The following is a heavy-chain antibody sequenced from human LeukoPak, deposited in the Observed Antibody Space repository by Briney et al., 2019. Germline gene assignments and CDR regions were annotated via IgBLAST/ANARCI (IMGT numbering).Heavy chain of an antibody. CDR3: ARGSSGYYYDSSGPDLDY. Sequence: ASETLSLTCTVSGGSISSYYWSWIRQPPGKGLEWIGYIYYSGSTNYNPSLKSRVTISVDTSKNQFSLKLSSVTAADTAVYYCARGSSGYYYDSSGPDLDYWGQGTLVTVSS. J-gene: IGHJ4*02. V-gene: IGHV4-59*01. CDR1: GGSISSYY. CDR2: IYYSGST. D-gene: IGHD3-22*01.